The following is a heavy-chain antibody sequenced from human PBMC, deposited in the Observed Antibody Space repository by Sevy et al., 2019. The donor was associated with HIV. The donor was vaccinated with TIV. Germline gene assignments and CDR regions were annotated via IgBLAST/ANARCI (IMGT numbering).Heavy chain of an antibody. CDR1: AYTFTTHW. Sequence: GESLKISCKGSAYTFTTHWIGWVRQMPGKGLEWMGIMSPGDPDPRYSPSFQGQVTMSVDKSVSTAYLQWHSLETSDTAIYYCAGLDSYSIGWSPRYYFDYWGQGTLVTVSS. CDR3: AGLDSYSIGWSPRYYFDY. CDR2: MSPGDPDP. D-gene: IGHD6-19*01. J-gene: IGHJ4*02. V-gene: IGHV5-51*01.